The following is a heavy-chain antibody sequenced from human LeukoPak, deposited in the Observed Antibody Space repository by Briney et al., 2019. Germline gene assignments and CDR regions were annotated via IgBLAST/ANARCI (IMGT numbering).Heavy chain of an antibody. D-gene: IGHD1-7*01. J-gene: IGHJ5*02. Sequence: GGSLRLSCAASGFSFSYHGMHWVRQAPGKGLEWVAAIWYDGNNKVYADSVKGRLTVSRDNSNNILYLQMNSLRVEDTAVYYCARVSSYTWNYGWFDHWGQGTLVTVSS. V-gene: IGHV3-33*01. CDR2: IWYDGNNK. CDR1: GFSFSYHG. CDR3: ARVSSYTWNYGWFDH.